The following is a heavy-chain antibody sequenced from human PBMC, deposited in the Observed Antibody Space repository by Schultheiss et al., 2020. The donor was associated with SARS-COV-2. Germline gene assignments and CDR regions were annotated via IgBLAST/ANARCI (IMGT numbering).Heavy chain of an antibody. Sequence: GGSLRLSCAASGFTFSSYSMNWVRQAPGKGLEWVSSISSSSSYIYYADSVKGRFTISRDNSKNTLYLQMNSLRAEDTAVYYCARDYRDDFWSGYIDYWGQGTLVTVSS. V-gene: IGHV3-21*04. J-gene: IGHJ4*02. CDR3: ARDYRDDFWSGYIDY. D-gene: IGHD3-3*01. CDR1: GFTFSSYS. CDR2: ISSSSSYI.